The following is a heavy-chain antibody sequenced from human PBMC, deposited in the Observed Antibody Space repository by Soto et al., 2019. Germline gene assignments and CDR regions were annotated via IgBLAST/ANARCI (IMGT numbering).Heavy chain of an antibody. CDR1: GFTFSSHA. CDR3: ARDLLTFGGVIVISHLGY. J-gene: IGHJ4*02. V-gene: IGHV3-30-3*01. Sequence: GGSLRLSCAASGFTFSSHAMSWVRQAPGKGLEWVAVISYDGSNKYYADSVKGRFTISRDNSKNTLYLQMNSPRAEDTAVYYCARDLLTFGGVIVISHLGYWGQGTLVTV. CDR2: ISYDGSNK. D-gene: IGHD3-16*02.